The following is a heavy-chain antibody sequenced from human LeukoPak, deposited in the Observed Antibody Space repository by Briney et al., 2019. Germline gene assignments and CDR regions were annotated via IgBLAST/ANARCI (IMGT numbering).Heavy chain of an antibody. V-gene: IGHV1-2*02. D-gene: IGHD3-9*01. CDR3: ARAYYDILTGYENFDY. J-gene: IGHJ4*02. CDR2: INPNSGGT. Sequence: ASVKVSRKASGYTFTGYYMHWVRQAPGQGLEWMGWINPNSGGTNYAQKFQGRVTMTRDTSISTAYMELSRLRSDDTAVYYCARAYYDILTGYENFDYRGQGTLVTVSS. CDR1: GYTFTGYY.